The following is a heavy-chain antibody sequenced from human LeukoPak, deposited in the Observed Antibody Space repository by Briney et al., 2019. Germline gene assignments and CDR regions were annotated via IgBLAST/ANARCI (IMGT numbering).Heavy chain of an antibody. CDR2: ISYDGSNK. V-gene: IGHV3-30-3*01. CDR3: AKGFDYHQGLPPD. D-gene: IGHD3-9*01. J-gene: IGHJ4*02. Sequence: PGGSLRLSCAASGFTFSSYAMHWVRQAPGKGLEWVAVISYDGSNKYYADSVKGRFTISRDNSKNTLYLQMNSLRAEDTAVYYCAKGFDYHQGLPPDWGQGTLVTVSS. CDR1: GFTFSSYA.